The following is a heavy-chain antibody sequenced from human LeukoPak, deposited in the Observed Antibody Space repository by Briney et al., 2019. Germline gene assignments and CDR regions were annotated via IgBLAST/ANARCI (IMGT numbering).Heavy chain of an antibody. Sequence: GGSLRLSCAASGFTLSSNEMNWVRQAPGKGLEWLSYISSSGGTIHYVDSVKGQFTISRDNAKNSLFLQMNSLRAEDTAVYYCASGVHYSSGWIDIWGQGTMVTVSS. CDR2: ISSSGGTI. CDR1: GFTLSSNE. V-gene: IGHV3-48*03. D-gene: IGHD6-19*01. J-gene: IGHJ3*02. CDR3: ASGVHYSSGWIDI.